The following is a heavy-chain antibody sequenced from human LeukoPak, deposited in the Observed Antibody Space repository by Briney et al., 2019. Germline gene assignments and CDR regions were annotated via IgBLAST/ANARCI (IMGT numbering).Heavy chain of an antibody. V-gene: IGHV3-53*01. CDR2: IYSGGST. D-gene: IGHD6-19*01. Sequence: TGGSLRLSCAASGFTVSSNYMSWVRQAPGKGLEWVSVIYSGGSTYYVDSVKGRFTISRDNSKNTLYLQMNSLRAEDTAVYYCARTKDSSGPFDYWGQGTLVTVSS. CDR1: GFTVSSNY. J-gene: IGHJ4*02. CDR3: ARTKDSSGPFDY.